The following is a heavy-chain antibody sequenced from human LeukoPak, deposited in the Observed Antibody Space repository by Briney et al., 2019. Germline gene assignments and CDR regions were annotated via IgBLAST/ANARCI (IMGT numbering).Heavy chain of an antibody. Sequence: PGRSLRLSCAASGFTFSSYAMHWVRQAPGKGLEWVAFIRYDGSNKYYADSVKGRFTISRDNSKNTLYLQMNSLRAEDTAVYYCAKDPKITIFGVVTPPDWYFDLWGRGTLVTVSS. J-gene: IGHJ2*01. CDR2: IRYDGSNK. CDR1: GFTFSSYA. CDR3: AKDPKITIFGVVTPPDWYFDL. V-gene: IGHV3-30*02. D-gene: IGHD3-3*01.